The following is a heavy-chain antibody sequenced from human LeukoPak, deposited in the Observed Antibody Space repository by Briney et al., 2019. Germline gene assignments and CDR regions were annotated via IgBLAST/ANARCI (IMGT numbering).Heavy chain of an antibody. D-gene: IGHD2-15*01. J-gene: IGHJ4*02. V-gene: IGHV3-53*01. Sequence: PGGSLRLSCAASGFTVSSNYMSWVRQAPGKGLEWVSVIYSGGSTYYADSVKGRFTISRDNSKNTLYLQMNGLKAEDTAVYYCARVHVAVGCYSLWGQGTLVTVSS. CDR2: IYSGGST. CDR3: ARVHVAVGCYSL. CDR1: GFTVSSNY.